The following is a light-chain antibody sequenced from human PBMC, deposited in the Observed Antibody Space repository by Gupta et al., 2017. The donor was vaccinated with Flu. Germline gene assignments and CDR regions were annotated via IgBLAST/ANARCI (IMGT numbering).Light chain of an antibody. CDR3: GTWDSSLSARV. J-gene: IGLJ3*02. CDR1: SSNLGNNF. Sequence: KTTSSCSGSSSNLGNNFVSWYQQRPGTAPKLLIYENNKRPSGIPDRFSGSKSGTSATLGITGLQTGDEADYYCGTWDSSLSARVFGGGTKVTVL. V-gene: IGLV1-51*02. CDR2: ENN.